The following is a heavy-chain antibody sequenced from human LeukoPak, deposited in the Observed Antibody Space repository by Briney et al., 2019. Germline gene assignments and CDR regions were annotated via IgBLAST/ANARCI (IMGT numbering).Heavy chain of an antibody. CDR3: ARHYWGNSDLFDY. J-gene: IGHJ4*02. Sequence: SETLSLTCTVSGGSISSSSYYWGWIRQPPGKGLEWIGSIYYSGSTYYNPSLKSRVTISVDTSKNQFPLKLSSVTAADPAVYYCARHYWGNSDLFDYWGQGTLVTVSS. D-gene: IGHD4-23*01. CDR2: IYYSGST. V-gene: IGHV4-39*01. CDR1: GGSISSSSYY.